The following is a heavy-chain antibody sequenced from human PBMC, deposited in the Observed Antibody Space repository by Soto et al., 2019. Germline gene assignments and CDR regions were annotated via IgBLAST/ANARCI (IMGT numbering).Heavy chain of an antibody. J-gene: IGHJ6*03. CDR2: VSSAGTNK. CDR3: AKGGGYGSGSYPDYYYYYMDV. CDR1: GFIFSNFA. V-gene: IGHV3-30*18. D-gene: IGHD3-10*01. Sequence: GGSLRLSCAASGFIFSNFAMHWVRQAPGKGLEWVAVVSSAGTNKYYADSVKGRFTISRDNSKNTLYVQMNSLRAEDTAVYFCAKGGGYGSGSYPDYYYYYMDVWGKGTTVTVSS.